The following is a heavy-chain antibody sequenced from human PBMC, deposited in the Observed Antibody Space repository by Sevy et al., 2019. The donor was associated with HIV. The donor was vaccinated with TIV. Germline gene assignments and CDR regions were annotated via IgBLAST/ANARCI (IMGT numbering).Heavy chain of an antibody. CDR1: GFTFSSYW. J-gene: IGHJ4*02. Sequence: GGSLRLSCAASGFTFSSYWMSWVRQAPGKGLEWVANIKQDGSEKYYVDSVKGRLTISRDKAKNSLYLQMNSLRAEDTAVYYCGAPRAAITMVRGVLDYWGQGTLVTVSS. CDR2: IKQDGSEK. D-gene: IGHD3-10*01. CDR3: GAPRAAITMVRGVLDY. V-gene: IGHV3-7*01.